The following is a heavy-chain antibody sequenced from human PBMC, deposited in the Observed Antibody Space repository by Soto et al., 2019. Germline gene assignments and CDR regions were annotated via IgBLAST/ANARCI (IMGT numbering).Heavy chain of an antibody. Sequence: EVQLLESGGGLVQPGGSLRLSCAASGFTFSSYAMSWVRQAPGKGLEWVSAISGSGGSTYYADSVKGRFTISRDNSKNTLYLQMNSLRADDTAVYYCAKDGSDPYYYGSGSYRGMYYFDYWGQGTLVTVSS. V-gene: IGHV3-23*01. CDR3: AKDGSDPYYYGSGSYRGMYYFDY. CDR1: GFTFSSYA. J-gene: IGHJ4*02. D-gene: IGHD3-10*01. CDR2: ISGSGGST.